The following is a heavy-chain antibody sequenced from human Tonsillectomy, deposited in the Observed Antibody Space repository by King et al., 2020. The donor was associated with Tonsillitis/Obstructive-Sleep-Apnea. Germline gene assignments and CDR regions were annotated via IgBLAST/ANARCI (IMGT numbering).Heavy chain of an antibody. CDR2: IYHSGST. V-gene: IGHV4-4*02. Sequence: VQLQESGPGLVKPSGTLSLTCAVSGGSISSSNWWSWVRQPPVKGLEWIGEIYHSGSTNYNPSLKSRVTISVDKSKNQFSLKLSSVTAADTAVYYCARDPMVTTLSGEVKLGFDPWGQGTLVTVSS. CDR1: GGSISSSNW. J-gene: IGHJ5*02. D-gene: IGHD4-17*01. CDR3: ARDPMVTTLSGEVKLGFDP.